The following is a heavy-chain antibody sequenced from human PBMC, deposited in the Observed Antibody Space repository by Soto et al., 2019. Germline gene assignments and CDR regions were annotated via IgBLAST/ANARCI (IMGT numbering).Heavy chain of an antibody. D-gene: IGHD6-13*01. CDR1: GYTFTGYY. V-gene: IGHV1-2*04. CDR3: ARDRSAAAGKNYGMDV. J-gene: IGHJ6*02. Sequence: ASVQVSCKASGYTFTGYYMHWVRQAPGQGLEWMGWINPNSGGTNYAQKFQGWVTMTRDTSISTAYMELSRLRSDDTAVYYCARDRSAAAGKNYGMDVWGQGTTVTVSS. CDR2: INPNSGGT.